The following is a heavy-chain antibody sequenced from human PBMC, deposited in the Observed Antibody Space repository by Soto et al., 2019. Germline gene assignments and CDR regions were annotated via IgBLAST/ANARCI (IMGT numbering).Heavy chain of an antibody. CDR3: ARGDSRGYYMDV. CDR1: GGRFNTYV. Sequence: QAQLVQSGAEVRKPGSSVRVSCKSSGGRFNTYVITWVRQAPGQGLEWMGGIIPVYRTTMYAPHFEDRVTITADESTSTAYMEVSSLRSEDTAVYYCARGDSRGYYMDVWGQGTTVTVSS. D-gene: IGHD3-10*01. CDR2: IIPVYRTT. V-gene: IGHV1-69*12. J-gene: IGHJ6*03.